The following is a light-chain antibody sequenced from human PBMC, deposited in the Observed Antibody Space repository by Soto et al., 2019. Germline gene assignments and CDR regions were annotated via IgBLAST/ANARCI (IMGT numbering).Light chain of an antibody. V-gene: IGKV3-11*01. CDR1: QSVSSY. Sequence: EIVLTQSPATLSLSPGERATLSCRASQSVSSYLAWYQQKPGQAPRLLIYDASNRATGIPARLSGSGSGTDFTLTISSLEPEDFAVYYCQQRSNWPPAFGQGTRMGL. J-gene: IGKJ5*01. CDR3: QQRSNWPPA. CDR2: DAS.